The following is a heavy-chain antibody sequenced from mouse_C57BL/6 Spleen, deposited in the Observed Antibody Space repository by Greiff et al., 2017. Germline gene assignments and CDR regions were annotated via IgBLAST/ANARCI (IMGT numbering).Heavy chain of an antibody. CDR3: ARPYIRGYAMDY. V-gene: IGHV2-2*01. CDR1: GFSLTCYG. J-gene: IGHJ4*01. CDR2: IWCGGST. D-gene: IGHD1-1*01. Sequence: QVQLKESGPGLVQPSQSLSITCTVSGFSLTCYGVHWVRQSPGKGLEWLGVIWCGGSTDYNAAFISRLSISKDNSKSQVFFKMNSLPADDTAIYYCARPYIRGYAMDYWGQGTSVTVSS.